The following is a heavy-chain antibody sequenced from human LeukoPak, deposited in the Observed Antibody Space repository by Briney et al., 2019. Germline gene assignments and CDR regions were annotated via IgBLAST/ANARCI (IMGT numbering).Heavy chain of an antibody. CDR3: ARFKYYYDSSGYQLFDY. CDR2: INHSGST. J-gene: IGHJ4*02. CDR1: GGSFSGYY. D-gene: IGHD3-22*01. Sequence: PSETLSFTCAVYGGSFSGYYWSWIRQPPGKGLEWIGEINHSGSTNYNPSLKSRVTISVDTSKNQFSLKLSSVTAADTAVYYCARFKYYYDSSGYQLFDYWGQGTLVTVSS. V-gene: IGHV4-34*01.